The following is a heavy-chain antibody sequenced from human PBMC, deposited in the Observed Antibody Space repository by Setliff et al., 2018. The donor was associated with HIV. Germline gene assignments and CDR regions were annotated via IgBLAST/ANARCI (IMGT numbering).Heavy chain of an antibody. Sequence: SETLSLTCAVYAGSFSGYYWSWIRQPSGKGLEWIGEINHSGSTNYNPSLKSRVAISVDTSKNQFSVKLSSVTAADTAVYYCARGRHYSSSAPFAIDFWGQGMLVTVSS. J-gene: IGHJ4*02. CDR2: INHSGST. V-gene: IGHV4-34*01. CDR1: AGSFSGYY. D-gene: IGHD6-6*01. CDR3: ARGRHYSSSAPFAIDF.